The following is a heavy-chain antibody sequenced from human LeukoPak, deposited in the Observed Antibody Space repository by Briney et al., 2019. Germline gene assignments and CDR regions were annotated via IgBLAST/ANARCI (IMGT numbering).Heavy chain of an antibody. CDR2: ISDSGANT. CDR3: AKSEGHTEPY. CDR1: GFTFSSYS. Sequence: GGSLRLSCAASGFTFSSYSMSWVRQAPGKGLEWVSIISDSGANTYYADSVRGRFTISRDNSKNTLYLQMNSLRAEDTAVYYCAKSEGHTEPYWGQGTLVTVSS. D-gene: IGHD1-14*01. V-gene: IGHV3-23*01. J-gene: IGHJ4*02.